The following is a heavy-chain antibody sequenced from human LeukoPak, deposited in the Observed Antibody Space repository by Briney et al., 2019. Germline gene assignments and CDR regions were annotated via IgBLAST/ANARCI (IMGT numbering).Heavy chain of an antibody. CDR2: INHSGST. J-gene: IGHJ4*02. CDR3: ARAVTDSSGTYYFDY. V-gene: IGHV4-34*01. D-gene: IGHD3-22*01. CDR1: GGSFSGYY. Sequence: SAPLSLTCAVYGGSFSGYYWSWIRPPPGKGLEWIGEINHSGSTNYNPSLKSRVTISVDTSKNQFSLKLSSVTAADTAVYYCARAVTDSSGTYYFDYWGQGTLVTVSS.